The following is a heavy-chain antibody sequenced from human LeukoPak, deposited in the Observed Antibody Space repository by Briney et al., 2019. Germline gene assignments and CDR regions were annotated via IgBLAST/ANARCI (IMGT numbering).Heavy chain of an antibody. CDR3: ARVGRYFDWSPSAFDI. J-gene: IGHJ3*02. V-gene: IGHV3-21*04. Sequence: GGSLRLSCAASGFTFNSYIMNWVRQAPGKGLEWVSSISSSSDYIYYADSVKCRFTISRDNANNSLYLQMNSLRAEDTALYYCARVGRYFDWSPSAFDIWGQGTMVTVSS. CDR2: ISSSSDYI. CDR1: GFTFNSYI. D-gene: IGHD3-9*01.